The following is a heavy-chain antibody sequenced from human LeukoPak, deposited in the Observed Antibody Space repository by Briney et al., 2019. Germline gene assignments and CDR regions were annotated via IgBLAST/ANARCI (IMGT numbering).Heavy chain of an antibody. CDR3: ARDFAAGQYYYDSSGSIGGY. D-gene: IGHD3-22*01. CDR1: GFTFSDYY. Sequence: GGSLRLSCAASGFTFSDYYMSWLRQAPGKGLEWVLYISSSGSTIYYADSVKGRFTISRDNAKNSLYLQMNSLRAEDTAVYYCARDFAAGQYYYDSSGSIGGYWGQGILVTVSS. CDR2: ISSSGSTI. J-gene: IGHJ4*02. V-gene: IGHV3-11*04.